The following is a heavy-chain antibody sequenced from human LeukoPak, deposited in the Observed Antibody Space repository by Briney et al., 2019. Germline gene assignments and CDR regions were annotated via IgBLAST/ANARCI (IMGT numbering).Heavy chain of an antibody. CDR3: AVTWGRSGGAFDI. J-gene: IGHJ3*02. CDR2: INGDGSTT. V-gene: IGHV3-74*01. D-gene: IGHD2-15*01. Sequence: QPGGSLRLSCAASGFTFSSYWMHWVRQATGKGLVWVSRINGDGSTTAYADSVKGRFTISRDNAKNTLYLQMNSLRAEDTAVYYCAVTWGRSGGAFDIWGQGTMVTVSS. CDR1: GFTFSSYW.